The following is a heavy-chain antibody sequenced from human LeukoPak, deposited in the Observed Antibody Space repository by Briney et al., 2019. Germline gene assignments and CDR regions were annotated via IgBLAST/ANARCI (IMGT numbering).Heavy chain of an antibody. CDR2: FYYSGST. CDR3: ARHWVGSSCPTPSGCNADDWFDP. V-gene: IGHV4-39*01. J-gene: IGHJ5*02. CDR1: GGSINSSSYY. Sequence: SETLSLTCTVSGGSINSSSYYWGWTRQPPGKGLQWIGSFYYSGSTYYNPSLKSRVTISVDTSKNQFSLKLSSVTAADTAVHYCARHWVGSSCPTPSGCNADDWFDPWGQGTLVTVSS. D-gene: IGHD6-13*01.